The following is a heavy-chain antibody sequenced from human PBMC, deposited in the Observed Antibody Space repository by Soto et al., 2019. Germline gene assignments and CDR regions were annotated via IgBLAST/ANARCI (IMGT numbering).Heavy chain of an antibody. CDR1: GGTFSSYA. V-gene: IGHV1-69*01. D-gene: IGHD3-22*01. Sequence: QVQLGQSGAEVKKPGSSVKVSCKAYGGTFSSYAISWVRQAPGQGLEWMGGIIPIFGTANYAQKFKGRVTITADESTSTAYMELSSLRSEDTAVYYCAEVKIDYDSSGPYYYGMDVWGQGTTVTVSS. J-gene: IGHJ6*02. CDR2: IIPIFGTA. CDR3: AEVKIDYDSSGPYYYGMDV.